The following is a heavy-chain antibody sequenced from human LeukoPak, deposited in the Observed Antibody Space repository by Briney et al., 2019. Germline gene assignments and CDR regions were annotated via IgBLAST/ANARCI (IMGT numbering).Heavy chain of an antibody. D-gene: IGHD6-13*01. Sequence: GGSLRLSCAASGFTFSSYGMSWVRQAPGKGLEWVSAISGSGGSTYYADSVKGRFTISRDNSKNTLYLQMNSLRAEDTAVYYCAKPYRSSSWFDYWGQGTLVTVSS. V-gene: IGHV3-23*01. CDR3: AKPYRSSSWFDY. J-gene: IGHJ4*02. CDR2: ISGSGGST. CDR1: GFTFSSYG.